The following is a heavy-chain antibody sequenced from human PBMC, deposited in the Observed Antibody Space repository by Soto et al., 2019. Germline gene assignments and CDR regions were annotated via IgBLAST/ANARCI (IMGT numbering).Heavy chain of an antibody. Sequence: ASETLSLTCTVSGGSISSYYWSWIRQPPGKGLEWIGYIYYSGSTNYNPSLKSRVTISVDTSKNQFSLKLSSVTAADTAVYYCARVGRYDFWSGYYFWGQGTLVTVS. CDR3: ARVGRYDFWSGYYF. V-gene: IGHV4-59*01. CDR2: IYYSGST. D-gene: IGHD3-3*01. CDR1: GGSISSYY. J-gene: IGHJ4*02.